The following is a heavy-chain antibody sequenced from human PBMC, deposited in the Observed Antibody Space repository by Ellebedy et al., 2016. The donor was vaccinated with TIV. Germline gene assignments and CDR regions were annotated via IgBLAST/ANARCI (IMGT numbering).Heavy chain of an antibody. J-gene: IGHJ4*02. CDR2: IYYSGST. CDR3: ARDGHGYSSSSAIDY. D-gene: IGHD6-6*01. V-gene: IGHV4-31*03. CDR1: GGSISSGGYY. Sequence: SETLSLTCTVSGGSISSGGYYWSWIRQHPGKGLEWIGYIYYSGSTYYNPSLKSRVTISVDTSKNQFSLKLSSVTAADTAVYYCARDGHGYSSSSAIDYWGQGTLVTVSS.